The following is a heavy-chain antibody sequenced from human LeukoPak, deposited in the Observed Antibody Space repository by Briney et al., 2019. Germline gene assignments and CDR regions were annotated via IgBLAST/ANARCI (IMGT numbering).Heavy chain of an antibody. CDR1: GYTFTGYY. Sequence: ASVKVSCKASGYTFTGYYMHWVRQAPGQGLEWMGWINPNSGGTNYAQKFQGWVTTTRDTSISTAYMELRSLRSDDTAVYYCARESVLATYYYYYMDVWGKGTTVTVSS. D-gene: IGHD1-26*01. CDR3: ARESVLATYYYYYMDV. V-gene: IGHV1-2*04. CDR2: INPNSGGT. J-gene: IGHJ6*03.